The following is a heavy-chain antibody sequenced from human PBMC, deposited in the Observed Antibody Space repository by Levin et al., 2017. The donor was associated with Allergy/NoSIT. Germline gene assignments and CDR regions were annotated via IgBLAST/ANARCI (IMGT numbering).Heavy chain of an antibody. CDR1: GFTFNNYA. CDR2: ISGSGGST. D-gene: IGHD5-18*01. J-gene: IGHJ4*02. Sequence: GGSLRLSCAASGFTFNNYAMSWVRQAPGKGLEWVSTISGSGGSTYYADSVKGRFTISRGNSKNTLYLQMNSLRAEDTAVYYCAKGAAYSYNYEFDCWGQGTLVTVSS. V-gene: IGHV3-23*01. CDR3: AKGAAYSYNYEFDC.